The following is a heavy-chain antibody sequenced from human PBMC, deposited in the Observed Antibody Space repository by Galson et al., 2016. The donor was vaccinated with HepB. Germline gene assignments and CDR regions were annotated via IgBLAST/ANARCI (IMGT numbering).Heavy chain of an antibody. V-gene: IGHV5-10-1*01. J-gene: IGHJ6*02. D-gene: IGHD4-17*01. Sequence: QSGAEVKEPGESLRISCQGSGYRLTDYWITWVRQVPGKGLQWMGRIDPDDSYTNYSPSFQGHVTISVDKSINTAYLQWSTLKASDTAIYYCAGALEYGSRNYYDYYAMDVWGPGTTVIDSS. CDR3: AGALEYGSRNYYDYYAMDV. CDR1: GYRLTDYW. CDR2: IDPDDSYT.